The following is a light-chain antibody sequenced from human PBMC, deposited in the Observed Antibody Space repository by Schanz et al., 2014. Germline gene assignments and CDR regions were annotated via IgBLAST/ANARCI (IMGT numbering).Light chain of an antibody. CDR3: CSYASSYIRV. CDR1: SSNIAINN. J-gene: IGLJ3*02. Sequence: QSVLTQTPSASATPGQRVTISCSGSSSNIAINNVNWYQQLPGTAPKLLIFTNDERPAGVSDRFSASKSGTSASLTISGLQSEDEADYYCCSYASSYIRVFGGGTKLTVL. CDR2: TND. V-gene: IGLV1-44*01.